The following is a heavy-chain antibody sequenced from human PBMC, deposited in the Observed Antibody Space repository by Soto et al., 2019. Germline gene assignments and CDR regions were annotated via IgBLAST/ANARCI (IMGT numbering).Heavy chain of an antibody. Sequence: ASVKVSCKASGYTFTSYAMHWVRQAPGQGLEWMGGIDPEDGETIYAQKFQGRVTMTEDTSTDTAYMELSSLRSEDTAVYYCATDRYGDYRAYWGQGTLVTVSS. CDR3: ATDRYGDYRAY. CDR1: GYTFTSYA. CDR2: IDPEDGET. V-gene: IGHV1-24*01. D-gene: IGHD4-17*01. J-gene: IGHJ4*02.